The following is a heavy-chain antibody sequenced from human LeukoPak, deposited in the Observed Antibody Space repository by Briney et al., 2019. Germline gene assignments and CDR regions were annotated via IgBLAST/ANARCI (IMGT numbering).Heavy chain of an antibody. V-gene: IGHV1-18*01. Sequence: GASVKVSCRASGYTFTSYGISWVRQAPGQGLEWMGWISAYNGNTNYAQKLRGRVTMTTDTSTSTAYMELRSLRSDDTAVYYCARNWNDGVAYYYYMDVWGKGTTVTVSS. CDR3: ARNWNDGVAYYYYMDV. D-gene: IGHD1-1*01. CDR2: ISAYNGNT. CDR1: GYTFTSYG. J-gene: IGHJ6*03.